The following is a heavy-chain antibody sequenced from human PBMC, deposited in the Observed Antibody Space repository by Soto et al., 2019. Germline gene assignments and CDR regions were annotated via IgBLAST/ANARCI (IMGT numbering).Heavy chain of an antibody. Sequence: QVQLQQWGAGLLKPSETLSLTCAVYGGSFSGYYWSWIRQPPGKGLEWIGEINHSGSTNYNPSLKILVTLSVDTSKNQFSLKLSSVTAADTAVYYCARGYGNSGLYYYMDVWGKGTTVTVSS. D-gene: IGHD5-12*01. CDR3: ARGYGNSGLYYYMDV. V-gene: IGHV4-34*01. J-gene: IGHJ6*03. CDR2: INHSGST. CDR1: GGSFSGYY.